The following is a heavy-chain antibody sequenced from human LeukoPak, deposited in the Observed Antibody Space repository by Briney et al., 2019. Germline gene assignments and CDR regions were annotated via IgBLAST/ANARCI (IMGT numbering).Heavy chain of an antibody. CDR2: VYTTGST. J-gene: IGHJ4*02. CDR1: GDSISSGSYY. CDR3: ARKFDF. V-gene: IGHV4-61*02. Sequence: SETLSLTCTVSGDSISSGSYYWSWIRHPAGKGLEWIGFVYTTGSTNYNPSLKSRVTISVDTSKDQFSLNLTSVTAADTALYYCARKFDFWGQGTLVTVSS.